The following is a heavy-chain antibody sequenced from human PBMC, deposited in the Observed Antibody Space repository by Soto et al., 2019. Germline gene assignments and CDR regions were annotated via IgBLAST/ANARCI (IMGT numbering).Heavy chain of an antibody. V-gene: IGHV1-18*01. CDR3: ARDLPPVDY. CDR2: ISAYNGNT. CDR1: GYTFTSYG. J-gene: IGHJ4*02. Sequence: QVQLVQSGAEGKKPGASVKVSCKASGYTFTSYGISWVRQAPGQGLEWMGWISAYNGNTNYAQKRQGRVTMTKATSTSTAYMELRSLGSDDTAVYYCARDLPPVDYWGQGTLVTVSS.